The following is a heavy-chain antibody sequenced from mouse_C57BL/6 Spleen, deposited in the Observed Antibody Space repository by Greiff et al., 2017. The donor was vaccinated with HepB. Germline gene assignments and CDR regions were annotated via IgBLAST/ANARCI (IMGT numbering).Heavy chain of an antibody. Sequence: QVQLQQSGAELVRPGASVKLSCKASGYTFTDYYINWVKQRPGQGLEWIARIYPGSGNTYYNEKFKGKATLNAEKSSSTAYMQLSSLTSEDSAVYYCARGYGSSSYAMDYWGQGTSVTVSS. CDR1: GYTFTDYY. CDR3: ARGYGSSSYAMDY. J-gene: IGHJ4*01. CDR2: IYPGSGNT. D-gene: IGHD1-1*01. V-gene: IGHV1-76*01.